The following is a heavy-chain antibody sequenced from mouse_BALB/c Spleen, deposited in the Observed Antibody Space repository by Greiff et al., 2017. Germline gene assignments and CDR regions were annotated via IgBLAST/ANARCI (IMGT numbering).Heavy chain of an antibody. Sequence: VQRVESGPGLVAPSQSLSITCTVSGFSLTDYGVSWIRQTPGKGLEWLGVICGGGSTYYNSALKSRLSISKDNSKSHVILKMNSLQTDDTAMYDCSKHYYGYEAWFAYWGQGTLVTVSA. CDR3: SKHYYGYEAWFAY. CDR1: GFSLTDYG. V-gene: IGHV2-6-5*01. J-gene: IGHJ3*01. D-gene: IGHD1-2*01. CDR2: ICGGGST.